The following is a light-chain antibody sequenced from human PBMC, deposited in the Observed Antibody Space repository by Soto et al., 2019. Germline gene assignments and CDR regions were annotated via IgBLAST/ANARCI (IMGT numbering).Light chain of an antibody. J-gene: IGLJ1*01. Sequence: QSVLTQPPSASGTPGQRVTISCSGSSSNIGSNTVNWYQQLPGTAPKLLIYSNDQRPSGVPDRCSGSKSGTSASLAISGLQSEDEADYYCAAWDGSLNGYVFGTGTRSPS. CDR1: SSNIGSNT. CDR2: SND. V-gene: IGLV1-44*01. CDR3: AAWDGSLNGYV.